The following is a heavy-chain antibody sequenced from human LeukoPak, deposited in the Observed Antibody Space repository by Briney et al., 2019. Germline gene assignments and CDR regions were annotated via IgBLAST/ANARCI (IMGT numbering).Heavy chain of an antibody. CDR2: IYNDGST. D-gene: IGHD2-21*02. J-gene: IGHJ5*02. CDR1: GGSVNSHSSY. Sequence: SETLSLTCSVSGGSVNSHSSYWSWIRQPLGKGLEWIGYIYNDGSTNYNPSLKSRVTISADTSTNQFSLKLSSVTAADTAVYYCARVGLAYCGGDCYLFDPWGQGTLVTVSS. V-gene: IGHV4-61*01. CDR3: ARVGLAYCGGDCYLFDP.